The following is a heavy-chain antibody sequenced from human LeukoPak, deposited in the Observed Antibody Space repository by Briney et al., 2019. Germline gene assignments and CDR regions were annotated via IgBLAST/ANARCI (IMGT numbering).Heavy chain of an antibody. CDR2: INHSGST. D-gene: IGHD3-9*01. CDR1: GGSFSGYY. V-gene: IGHV4-34*01. J-gene: IGHJ4*02. Sequence: SETLSLTCAVYGGSFSGYYWSWIRQPPGKGLEWIGEINHSGSTNYNPSLKSRITISVDTSKNQFSLKLSSVTAADTAVYYCARDYVDDILTGYYKGGFDYWGQGTLVTVSS. CDR3: ARDYVDDILTGYYKGGFDY.